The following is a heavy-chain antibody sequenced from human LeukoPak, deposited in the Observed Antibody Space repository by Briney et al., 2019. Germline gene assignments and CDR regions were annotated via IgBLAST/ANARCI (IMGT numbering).Heavy chain of an antibody. J-gene: IGHJ6*02. V-gene: IGHV4-34*01. Sequence: PSETLSLTCAVYGGSFSGYYWSWIRQPPGKGLEWIGEINHSGRTSYNPSVESRVTISGDTSKNQFSLKLSSVTAADTAVYYCAGIVGNYYYGMDVWGQGTTVTVSS. CDR2: INHSGRT. CDR3: AGIVGNYYYGMDV. D-gene: IGHD1-26*01. CDR1: GGSFSGYY.